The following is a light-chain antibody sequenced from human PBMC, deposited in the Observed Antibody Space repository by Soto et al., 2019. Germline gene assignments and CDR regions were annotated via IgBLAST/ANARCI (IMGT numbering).Light chain of an antibody. Sequence: QSVLTQPASVSGSPGQSITISCTRTSSVVGSYNFVSWYQQHPGKAPKVLIYEVTKRPSGVSNRFSGSKSGNTASLTISGLQADDEADYYCCAEAGISTYVFXTGTKVTV. CDR2: EVT. V-gene: IGLV2-23*02. CDR1: SSVVGSYNF. J-gene: IGLJ1*01. CDR3: CAEAGISTYV.